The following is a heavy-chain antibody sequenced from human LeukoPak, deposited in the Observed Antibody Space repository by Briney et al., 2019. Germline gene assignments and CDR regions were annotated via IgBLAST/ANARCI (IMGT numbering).Heavy chain of an antibody. J-gene: IGHJ5*02. V-gene: IGHV4-39*07. CDR2: IYYSGST. CDR1: GGSISSSSYY. Sequence: SSETLSLTCTVSGGSISSSSYYWGWIRQPPGKGLEWIGSIYYSGSTYYNPSLKSRVTIPVDTSKNQFSLKLSSVTAADTAVYYCARTWFDIVEGWFDPWGQGTLVTVSS. D-gene: IGHD2-21*01. CDR3: ARTWFDIVEGWFDP.